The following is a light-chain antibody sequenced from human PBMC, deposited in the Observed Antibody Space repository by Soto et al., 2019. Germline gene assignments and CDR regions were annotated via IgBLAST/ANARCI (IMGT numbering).Light chain of an antibody. V-gene: IGKV3-20*01. J-gene: IGKJ1*01. CDR3: QQYGSSSWT. CDR2: GAS. Sequence: EIVLTQSPGTLSLSPGERATLSCRASQSVSSSYIAWYQQKPGQAPSLLIYGASSRATGIPDRFSGSGSGTDFTLTISRLEPEDFAVYYCQQYGSSSWTFGPGTKVEIK. CDR1: QSVSSSY.